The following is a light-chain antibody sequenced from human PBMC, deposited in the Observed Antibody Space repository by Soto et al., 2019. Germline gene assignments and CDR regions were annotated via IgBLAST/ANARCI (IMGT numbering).Light chain of an antibody. V-gene: IGLV2-14*03. J-gene: IGLJ2*01. CDR2: DVS. CDR3: SSYASSRTLV. CDR1: SSDVGGYNY. Sequence: QSVLTQPASVSGSPGQSITISCTGTSSDVGGYNYVSWYQHHPGKAPKLMIYDVSDRPSGVSNRFSASKSGNTASLTISGLQAEDEADYYCSSYASSRTLVFGGGTKLTVL.